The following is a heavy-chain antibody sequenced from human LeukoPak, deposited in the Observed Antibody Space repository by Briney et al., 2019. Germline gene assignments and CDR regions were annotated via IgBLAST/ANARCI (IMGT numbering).Heavy chain of an antibody. CDR1: GGSISSYY. D-gene: IGHD1-26*01. Sequence: SETLSLTCTVSGGSISSYYWSWIRQPPGKGLEWIGYIYTSGSTNYNPSLKSRVTMSVDTSKNQFSLRLSSVTAADTAGYYCARRGRGSWLYYFDPWGQGTLVTVSS. CDR3: ARRGRGSWLYYFDP. V-gene: IGHV4-4*09. J-gene: IGHJ5*02. CDR2: IYTSGST.